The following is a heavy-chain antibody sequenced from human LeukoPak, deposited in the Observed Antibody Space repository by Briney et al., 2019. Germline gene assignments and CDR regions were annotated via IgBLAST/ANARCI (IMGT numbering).Heavy chain of an antibody. CDR1: GGSISNYY. D-gene: IGHD6-13*01. Sequence: SETLSLTCTVSGGSISNYYWSWIRQPPGKGLEWMGYIYYSGTTNYNPSLKSRVAISVDASKNQFSLKLSSVTAADTAVYYCARGVYIAAAQYGYWGQGTLVTVSS. J-gene: IGHJ4*02. CDR3: ARGVYIAAAQYGY. CDR2: IYYSGTT. V-gene: IGHV4-59*01.